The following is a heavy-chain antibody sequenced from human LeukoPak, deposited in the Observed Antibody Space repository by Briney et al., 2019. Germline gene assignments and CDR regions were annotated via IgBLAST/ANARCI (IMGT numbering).Heavy chain of an antibody. CDR3: ARDYDSSGYYFDY. V-gene: IGHV3-23*01. Sequence: PGGSLRLSCAASGFTFSSYAMSWVRQAPGKGLEWVSAISGSGGSTYYADSVKGRFTISRDNSKNTLYLQMNSLRAEDMAVYYCARDYDSSGYYFDYWGQGTLVTVSS. CDR1: GFTFSSYA. D-gene: IGHD3-22*01. CDR2: ISGSGGST. J-gene: IGHJ4*02.